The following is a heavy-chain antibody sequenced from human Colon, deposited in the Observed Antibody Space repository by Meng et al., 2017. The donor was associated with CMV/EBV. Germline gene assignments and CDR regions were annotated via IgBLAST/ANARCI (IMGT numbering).Heavy chain of an antibody. V-gene: IGHV7-4-1*02. Sequence: SCKASGYNFASNSMIWVRQAPGQGPEWMGWINTNTGNPTYAQGFTGRFVFSLDTSVSTTYLQISSLKAEDTAVYYCARDGLSGRYFDYWGQGTLVTVSS. CDR3: ARDGLSGRYFDY. CDR1: GYNFASNS. D-gene: IGHD1-26*01. J-gene: IGHJ4*02. CDR2: INTNTGNP.